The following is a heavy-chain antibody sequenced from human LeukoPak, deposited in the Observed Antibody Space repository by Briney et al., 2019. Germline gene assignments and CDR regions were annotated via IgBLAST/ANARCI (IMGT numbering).Heavy chain of an antibody. Sequence: GRSLRLSCAASGFTFSSYAMHWVRQAPGKGLEWVAVISYDGSNKYYADSVKGRFTISRDNSKNTLYLQMNSLRAEDTAVYYCASGGYDRTSIIRYWGQGTLVTVSS. CDR3: ASGGYDRTSIIRY. D-gene: IGHD5-12*01. V-gene: IGHV3-30*04. CDR2: ISYDGSNK. J-gene: IGHJ4*02. CDR1: GFTFSSYA.